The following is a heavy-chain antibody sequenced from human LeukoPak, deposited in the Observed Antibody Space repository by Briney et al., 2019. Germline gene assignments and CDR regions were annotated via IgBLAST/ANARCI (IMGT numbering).Heavy chain of an antibody. CDR3: ARGAWYSSSWYEYFQH. CDR2: IYYSGSN. D-gene: IGHD6-13*01. CDR1: GGSISSYY. Sequence: SETLSLTCTVSGGSISSYYWSWIRQPPGKGLEWFGYIYYSGSNNYNPSLKSRVTISVDTSKNQVSLKLTSVTAADTAVYYCARGAWYSSSWYEYFQHWGQGTLVTVSS. V-gene: IGHV4-59*01. J-gene: IGHJ1*01.